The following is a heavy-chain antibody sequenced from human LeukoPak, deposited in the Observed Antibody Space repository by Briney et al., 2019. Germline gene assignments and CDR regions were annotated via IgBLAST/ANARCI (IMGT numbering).Heavy chain of an antibody. J-gene: IGHJ3*02. CDR3: ASLAGYSYGSTQVFDT. V-gene: IGHV4-34*01. CDR2: INHSGST. D-gene: IGHD5-18*01. Sequence: SETLSLTCAVYGGSFSGYYWSWIRQPPGKGLEWIGEINHSGSTNYNPSLKSRVTISVDTSKNQFSLKLSSVTAADTAVYYCASLAGYSYGSTQVFDTWGQGTMVTVSS. CDR1: GGSFSGYY.